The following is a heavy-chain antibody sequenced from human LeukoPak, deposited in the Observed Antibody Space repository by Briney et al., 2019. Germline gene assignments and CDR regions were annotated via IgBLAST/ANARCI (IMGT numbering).Heavy chain of an antibody. V-gene: IGHV4-34*01. D-gene: IGHD3-10*01. CDR2: INHSGRT. CDR3: ARGSRYYGSGSYYGY. J-gene: IGHJ4*02. Sequence: SETLSLTCAVYGGSFSGYYWSWIRQPPGKGLEWIGEINHSGRTNYNPSLKSRVTISVDTSKNQFSLKLSSVTAADTAVYYCARGSRYYGSGSYYGYWGQGTLVTVSS. CDR1: GGSFSGYY.